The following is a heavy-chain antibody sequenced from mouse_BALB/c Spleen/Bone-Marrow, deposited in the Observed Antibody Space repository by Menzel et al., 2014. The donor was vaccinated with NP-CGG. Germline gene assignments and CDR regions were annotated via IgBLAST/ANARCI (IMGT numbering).Heavy chain of an antibody. CDR3: ASYYYGRSSFTY. J-gene: IGHJ3*01. V-gene: IGHV14-3*02. Sequence: EVKLVESGAELVKPGASVKLSCTASGFNIKDTYMHWVRQRPEQGLEWIGRIDPANGNTKYDPKFQGKATITADTSSNTAYLQLSSLTSEDTAVYYCASYYYGRSSFTYWGQGTLVTVSA. CDR2: IDPANGNT. D-gene: IGHD1-1*01. CDR1: GFNIKDTY.